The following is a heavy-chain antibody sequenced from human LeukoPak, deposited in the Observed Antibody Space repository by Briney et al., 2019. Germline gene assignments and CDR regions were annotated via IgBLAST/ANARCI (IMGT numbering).Heavy chain of an antibody. V-gene: IGHV3-21*01. Sequence: GGSLRLSCAASGFTFSSYSMNWVRQAPGKGLEWVSSISSSSSYIYYADSVKGRFTISRDNAKNSLYLQMNSLGAEDTAVYYCARDHTLAFDIWGQGTMVTVSS. J-gene: IGHJ3*02. CDR3: ARDHTLAFDI. CDR1: GFTFSSYS. CDR2: ISSSSSYI.